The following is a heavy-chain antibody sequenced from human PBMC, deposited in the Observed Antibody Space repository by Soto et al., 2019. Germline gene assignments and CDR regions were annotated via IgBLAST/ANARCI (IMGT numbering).Heavy chain of an antibody. CDR2: IWYDGSNK. J-gene: IGHJ5*02. CDR3: ARDSAVAGTGKTWFDP. V-gene: IGHV3-33*01. D-gene: IGHD6-19*01. Sequence: QVQLVESGGGVVQPGRSLRLSCAASGFTFSSYGMHWVRQAPGKGLEWVAVIWYDGSNKYYADSVKGRFTISRDNSKNTLYLQMNSLRAEDTAVYYCARDSAVAGTGKTWFDPWGQGTLVTVSS. CDR1: GFTFSSYG.